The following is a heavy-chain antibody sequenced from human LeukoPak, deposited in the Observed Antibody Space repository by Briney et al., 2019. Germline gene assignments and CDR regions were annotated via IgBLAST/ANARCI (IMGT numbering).Heavy chain of an antibody. CDR3: ARHSSGWLFDY. CDR2: IYYSGST. J-gene: IGHJ4*02. D-gene: IGHD6-19*01. CDR1: GGSISSSSYH. Sequence: PSETLSLTCTVSGGSISSSSYHWGWIRQPPGKGLEWIGSIYYSGSTYYNPSLKSRVTISVDTSKNQFSLKLSSVTAADTAVFYCARHSSGWLFDYWGQGTLVTVSS. V-gene: IGHV4-39*01.